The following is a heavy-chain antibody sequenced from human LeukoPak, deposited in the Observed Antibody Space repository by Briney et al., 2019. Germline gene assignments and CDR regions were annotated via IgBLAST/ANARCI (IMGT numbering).Heavy chain of an antibody. J-gene: IGHJ4*02. CDR3: ARVGRVAVAVNDY. D-gene: IGHD6-19*01. CDR2: MNPNSGNT. Sequence: GASMKVSCKASGYTFTSYDINWVRQATGQGLEWMGWMNPNSGNTGYAQKFQGRVTMTRNTSISTAYMELSSLRSEDTAVYYCARVGRVAVAVNDYWGQGTLVTVSS. V-gene: IGHV1-8*01. CDR1: GYTFTSYD.